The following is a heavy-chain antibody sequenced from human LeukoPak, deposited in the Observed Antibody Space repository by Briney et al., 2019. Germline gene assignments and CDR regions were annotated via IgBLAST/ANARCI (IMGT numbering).Heavy chain of an antibody. CDR1: GGSFSGYY. J-gene: IGHJ6*02. V-gene: IGHV4-34*01. Sequence: SETLSLTCAVYGGSFSGYYWSWIRQPPGKGLEWIGEINHSGSTNYNPSLKSRVTISVDTSKNQFSLKPSSVTAADTAVYYCGGGSFPRYYYYGMDVWGQGTTVTVSS. CDR2: INHSGST. CDR3: GGGSFPRYYYYGMDV. D-gene: IGHD2-15*01.